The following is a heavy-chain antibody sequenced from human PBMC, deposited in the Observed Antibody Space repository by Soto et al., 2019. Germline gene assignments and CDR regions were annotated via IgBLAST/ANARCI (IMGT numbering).Heavy chain of an antibody. CDR3: AKGGYSGYDDYYYYMDV. CDR2: ISYDGSNK. V-gene: IGHV3-30*18. D-gene: IGHD5-12*01. CDR1: GFTFSSYG. Sequence: GGSLRLSCAASGFTFSSYGMHWVRQAPGKGLEWVAVISYDGSNKYYAETVKGRFTISRDNSKNTLYLQMNSLRAEDTVVYYCAKGGYSGYDDYYYYMDVWGKGTTVTVSS. J-gene: IGHJ6*03.